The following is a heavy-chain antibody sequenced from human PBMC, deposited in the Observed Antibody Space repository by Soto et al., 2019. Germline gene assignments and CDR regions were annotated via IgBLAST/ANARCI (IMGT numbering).Heavy chain of an antibody. V-gene: IGHV3-23*01. D-gene: IGHD2-15*01. J-gene: IGHJ4*02. CDR2: ISGSGGST. CDR1: GFTFSSYA. Sequence: EVQLLESGGGLVQPGGSLRLSCAASGFTFSSYAMSWVRQAPGKGLEWVSAISGSGGSTYYADSVKGRFTISRDNSKNTLYLQMNSLRAEDTAVYYCAKSLSIPTPYCSGGSCSPEDYWGQGTLVTVSS. CDR3: AKSLSIPTPYCSGGSCSPEDY.